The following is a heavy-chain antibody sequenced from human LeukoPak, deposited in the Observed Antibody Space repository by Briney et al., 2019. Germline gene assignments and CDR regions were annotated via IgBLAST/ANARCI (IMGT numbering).Heavy chain of an antibody. Sequence: GGSLRLSCAASGFTFSSYAMHWVRQAPGKGLEWVAVISYDGSNKYYADSVKGRFTISRDNSKNTLYLQMNSLRAEDTAVYYCARTAAPWGQGTLVTVSS. CDR2: ISYDGSNK. J-gene: IGHJ5*02. CDR1: GFTFSSYA. CDR3: ARTAAP. V-gene: IGHV3-30-3*01. D-gene: IGHD6-25*01.